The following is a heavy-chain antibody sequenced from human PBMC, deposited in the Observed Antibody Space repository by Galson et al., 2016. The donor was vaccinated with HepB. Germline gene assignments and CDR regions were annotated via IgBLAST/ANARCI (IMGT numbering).Heavy chain of an antibody. D-gene: IGHD5-24*01. CDR1: GFMFNTYG. J-gene: IGHJ4*02. CDR3: AKEGDGYNFVDY. Sequence: SLRLSCAASGFMFNTYGIHWVRQAPGKGLEWVAVISFDGRNKYYADSVKGRFTISRDNSNNTLYLQMNSPKPEDTAVYYCAKEGDGYNFVDYWGQGTLVTVSS. V-gene: IGHV3-30*18. CDR2: ISFDGRNK.